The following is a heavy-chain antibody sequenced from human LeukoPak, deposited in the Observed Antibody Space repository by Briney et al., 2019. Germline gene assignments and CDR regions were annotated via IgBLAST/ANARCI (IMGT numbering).Heavy chain of an antibody. D-gene: IGHD6-6*01. CDR3: ARGGAARPDY. CDR2: ISSSSTNI. Sequence: PGGSLRLSCAASGFTFRNYGMNWVRQAPGKGLEWVSYISSSSTNIAYADSVKGRFTISRDNVKNSLYLQINSLRVGDTSVYYCARGGAARPDYWGQGTLVTASS. CDR1: GFTFRNYG. J-gene: IGHJ4*02. V-gene: IGHV3-48*04.